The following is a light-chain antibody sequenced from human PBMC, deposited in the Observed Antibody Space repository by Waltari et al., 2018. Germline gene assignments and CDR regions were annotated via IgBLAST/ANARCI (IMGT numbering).Light chain of an antibody. CDR3: QQYESYPWT. CDR1: QSVSGW. CDR2: KAS. V-gene: IGKV1-5*03. J-gene: IGKJ1*01. Sequence: DIQMTQSPSTLSASVGDRVTITCRASQSVSGWLAWYQQRPGKAPKLLMYKASTLQTGVPARFSGSGSGTEFTLTISSLQPDDFATYFCQQYESYPWTFGQGTKVEI.